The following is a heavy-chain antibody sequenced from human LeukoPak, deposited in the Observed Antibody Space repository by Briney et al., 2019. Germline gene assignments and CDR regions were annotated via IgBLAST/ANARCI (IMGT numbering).Heavy chain of an antibody. Sequence: ALVKVSCKASGYTFTGYYMHWVRQAPGHGLEWMGGINPNSGGTNYAQKLQGRVTMTRDTSIRTAYMELSRLRSDDTAVYYCASAVIEYCSGGSYEPYYFDYWGQGTLVTVSS. CDR2: INPNSGGT. CDR3: ASAVIEYCSGGSYEPYYFDY. J-gene: IGHJ4*02. V-gene: IGHV1-2*02. D-gene: IGHD2-15*01. CDR1: GYTFTGYY.